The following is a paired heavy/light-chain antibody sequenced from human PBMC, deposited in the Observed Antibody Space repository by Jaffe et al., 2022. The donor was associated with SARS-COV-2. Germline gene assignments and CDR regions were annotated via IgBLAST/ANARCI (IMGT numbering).Heavy chain of an antibody. Sequence: QITLKESGPTLVKPTQTLTLTCTFSGFSLSTSGVGVGWIRQPPGKALEWLALIYWDDDKRYSPSLKSRLTITKDTSKNQVVLTMTNMDPVDTATYYCAHRQLGYYDSSGYVGGYFDYWGQGTLVTVSS. CDR3: AHRQLGYYDSSGYVGGYFDY. D-gene: IGHD3-22*01. V-gene: IGHV2-5*02. CDR1: GFSLSTSGVG. CDR2: IYWDDDK. J-gene: IGHJ4*02.
Light chain of an antibody. CDR3: AAWDDSLSWV. Sequence: QSVLTQPPSASGTPGQRVTISCSGSSSNIGSNTVNWYQQLPGTAPKLLIYSNNQRPSGVPDRFSGSKSGTSASLAISGLQSEDEADYYCAAWDDSLSWVFGGGTKLTVL. V-gene: IGLV1-44*01. J-gene: IGLJ3*02. CDR1: SSNIGSNT. CDR2: SNN.